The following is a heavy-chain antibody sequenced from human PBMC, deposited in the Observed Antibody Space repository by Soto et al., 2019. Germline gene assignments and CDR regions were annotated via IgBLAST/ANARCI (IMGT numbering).Heavy chain of an antibody. D-gene: IGHD2-21*02. CDR1: GFTVSSYS. CDR2: ISSSSSYI. J-gene: IGHJ6*02. Sequence: PGGSLRLSCAASGFTVSSYSMNWVRQPPAEGLEWVSSISSSSSYINYADSVKGRFTISRDNAKNSLYLQMNSLRAEDTAVYYCARDNMEGCGGDCDFNSYYCGMVVWRQGYTVAVSS. V-gene: IGHV3-21*01. CDR3: ARDNMEGCGGDCDFNSYYCGMVV.